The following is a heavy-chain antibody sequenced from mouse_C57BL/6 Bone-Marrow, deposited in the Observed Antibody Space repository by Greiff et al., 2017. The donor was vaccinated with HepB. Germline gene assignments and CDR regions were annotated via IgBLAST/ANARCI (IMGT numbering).Heavy chain of an antibody. D-gene: IGHD2-1*01. CDR3: AKEEDLLPLYFDY. CDR2: INPNNGGT. CDR1: GYTFTDYY. V-gene: IGHV1-26*01. J-gene: IGHJ2*01. Sequence: EVQLQQSGPELVKPGASVKISCKASGYTFTDYYMNWVKQSHGKSLEWIGDINPNNGGTSYNQKFKGKATLTVDKSSSTAYMELRSLTSEDSAVYYCAKEEDLLPLYFDYWGQGTTLTGSS.